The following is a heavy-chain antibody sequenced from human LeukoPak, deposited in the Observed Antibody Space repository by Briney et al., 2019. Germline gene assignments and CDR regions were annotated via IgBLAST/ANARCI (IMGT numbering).Heavy chain of an antibody. CDR2: IYYSGSA. Sequence: SETLSLTCTVSGGSISSGRYYWTWIRQHPGKGLEWIGYIYYSGSAYYNPSFKSRVTIARDTSKNQFSLKLSSVTAADTAVYYCARGWGGSTSTVTTRPRYCDLWGRGTLVTVSS. CDR1: GGSISSGRYY. V-gene: IGHV4-31*03. J-gene: IGHJ2*01. D-gene: IGHD4-11*01. CDR3: ARGWGGSTSTVTTRPRYCDL.